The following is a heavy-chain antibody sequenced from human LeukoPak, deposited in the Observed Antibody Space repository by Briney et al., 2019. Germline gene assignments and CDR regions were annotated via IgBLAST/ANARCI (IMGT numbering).Heavy chain of an antibody. CDR2: ISYDGSNK. CDR3: ARDLGVVGATTPLDY. CDR1: GFTFSSYA. J-gene: IGHJ4*02. D-gene: IGHD1-26*01. V-gene: IGHV3-30-3*01. Sequence: GGSLRLSCAASGFTFSSYAMHWVRQAPGKGLEWVVVISYDGSNKYYADSVKGRFTISRDNSKNTLYLQMNSLRAEDTAVYYCARDLGVVGATTPLDYWGQGTLVTVSS.